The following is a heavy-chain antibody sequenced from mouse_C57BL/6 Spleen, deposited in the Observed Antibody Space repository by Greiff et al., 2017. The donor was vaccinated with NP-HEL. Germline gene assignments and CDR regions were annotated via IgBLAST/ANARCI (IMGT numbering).Heavy chain of an antibody. CDR1: GYTFTDYY. J-gene: IGHJ4*01. CDR2: INPYNGGT. V-gene: IGHV1-19*01. Sequence: EVQLQQSGPVLVKPGASVKMSCKASGYTFTDYYMNWVKQSHGKSLEWIGVINPYNGGTSYNQKFKGKATLTVDKSSSTAYMELNSLTSEDSAVYYCARSLYYDGYAMDYWGQGTSVTVSS. D-gene: IGHD1-1*01. CDR3: ARSLYYDGYAMDY.